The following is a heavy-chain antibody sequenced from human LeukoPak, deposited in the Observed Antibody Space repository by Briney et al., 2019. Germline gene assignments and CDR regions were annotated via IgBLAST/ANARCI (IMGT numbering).Heavy chain of an antibody. J-gene: IGHJ4*02. CDR1: GFTFSTYW. V-gene: IGHV3-74*01. CDR3: ARDRGYTQDY. CDR2: IKTDGSST. Sequence: GGSLRLSCAASGFTFSTYWMHWVRQAPGKGLVWVSHIKTDGSSTTYADSVKGRFTISRDNAKNTLYLQMNSLRAEDTAVYYCARDRGYTQDYWGQGTLVTVSS. D-gene: IGHD5-12*01.